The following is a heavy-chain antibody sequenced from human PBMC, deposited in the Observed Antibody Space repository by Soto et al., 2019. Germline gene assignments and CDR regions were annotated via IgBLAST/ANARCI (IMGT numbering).Heavy chain of an antibody. D-gene: IGHD1-20*01. CDR1: GFNVGAFA. J-gene: IGHJ4*02. CDR3: TRETVAGITGLDY. Sequence: GGSLRLSCAASGFNVGAFAVNWVRQAPGKGLEWVSGISVSDAFIYYADSVRGRFSISRDASENILYLQMNSLRVDDTALYYCTRETVAGITGLDYWGPGTMVTVSS. V-gene: IGHV3-23*01. CDR2: ISVSDAFI.